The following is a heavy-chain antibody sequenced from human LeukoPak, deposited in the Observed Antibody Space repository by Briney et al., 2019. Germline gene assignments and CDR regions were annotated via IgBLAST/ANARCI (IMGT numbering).Heavy chain of an antibody. CDR2: ISYDGSNK. J-gene: IGHJ4*02. CDR3: ARDLSLDDFWSGYYTGDY. D-gene: IGHD3-3*01. CDR1: GFTFSSYA. V-gene: IGHV3-30-3*01. Sequence: PGRSLRLSCAASGFTFSSYAMHWVRQAPGKGLEWVAVISYDGSNKYYADSVKGRFTISRDNSKNTLYLQMNSLRAEDTAVYYCARDLSLDDFWSGYYTGDYWGQGTLVTVSS.